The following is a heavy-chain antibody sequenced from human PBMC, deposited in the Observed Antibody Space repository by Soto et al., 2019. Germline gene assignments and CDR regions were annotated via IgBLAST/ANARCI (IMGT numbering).Heavy chain of an antibody. V-gene: IGHV3-23*05. D-gene: IGHD6-19*01. J-gene: IGHJ4*02. CDR3: AKDRQPDGCWPFDH. Sequence: EVQLLESGGGLIQPGGSLILSCAASGFPFSTYAMSWVRQAPGRGLEWIAGLYGSGRGISYADSVKGRFTISRDNSNDILYLQMRSLRVDDTAVYFCAKDRQPDGCWPFDHWGQGTLVTVSS. CDR1: GFPFSTYA. CDR2: LYGSGRGI.